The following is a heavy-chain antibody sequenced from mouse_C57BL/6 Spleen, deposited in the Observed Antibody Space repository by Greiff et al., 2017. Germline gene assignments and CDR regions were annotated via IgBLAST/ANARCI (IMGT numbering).Heavy chain of an antibody. CDR2: ISSGSSTI. J-gene: IGHJ2*01. Sequence: EVKLQESGGGLVKPGGSLKLSCAASGFTFSDYGMHWVRQAPEKGLEWVAYISSGSSTIYYADTVEGRFTISRDNAKNTLFLQMTSLRSEDTAMYYCARNDYGVDYWGQGTTLTVSS. CDR3: ARNDYGVDY. V-gene: IGHV5-17*01. D-gene: IGHD2-4*01. CDR1: GFTFSDYG.